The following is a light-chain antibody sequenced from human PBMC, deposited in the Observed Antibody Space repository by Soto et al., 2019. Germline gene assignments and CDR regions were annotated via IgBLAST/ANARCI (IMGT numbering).Light chain of an antibody. J-gene: IGLJ1*01. CDR1: GSDVGGHDY. CDR2: DVS. Sequence: QSALTQPASVSGSPGQSITISCTGTGSDVGGHDYVSWYQQRAGKARKLMIYDVSNRPSGVSNRYSGSKSGNTASLTSSGLQPDDEADYYCSSYTSSSTYVFGPGTKLTVL. V-gene: IGLV2-14*03. CDR3: SSYTSSSTYV.